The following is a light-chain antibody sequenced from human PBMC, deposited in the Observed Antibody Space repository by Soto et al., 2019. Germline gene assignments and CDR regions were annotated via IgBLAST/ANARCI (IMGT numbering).Light chain of an antibody. CDR3: SSYTSRSTLV. Sequence: QSALTQPASVSGSPGQSITISCTGTSSDVGGYNYVSWYQQHPGKAPKLMIYEVTYRPSGVSDRFSGSKSGNTAYLAISGLQAEDEADYYCSSYTSRSTLVFGTGTKVTVL. CDR1: SSDVGGYNY. J-gene: IGLJ1*01. V-gene: IGLV2-14*01. CDR2: EVT.